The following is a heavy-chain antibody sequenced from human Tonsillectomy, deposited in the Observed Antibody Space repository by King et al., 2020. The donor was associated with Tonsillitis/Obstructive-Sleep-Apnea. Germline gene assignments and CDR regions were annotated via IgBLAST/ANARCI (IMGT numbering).Heavy chain of an antibody. Sequence: VQLQQWGAGLLKPSETLSLTRAVYGGSFSYYYWSWIRHSPGKGLEWIGEINHSGSTNYNPSLKSRVIISVDTSKNQFSLRLSSVTAADTAVYYCARGPDYDILTGDDYYYYYGMDVWGHGTTVTVSS. CDR3: ARGPDYDILTGDDYYYYYGMDV. V-gene: IGHV4-34*01. CDR1: GGSFSYYY. D-gene: IGHD3-9*01. J-gene: IGHJ6*02. CDR2: INHSGST.